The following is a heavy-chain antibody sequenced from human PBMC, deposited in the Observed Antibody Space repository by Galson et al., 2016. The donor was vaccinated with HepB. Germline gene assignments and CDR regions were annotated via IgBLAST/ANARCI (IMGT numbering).Heavy chain of an antibody. V-gene: IGHV6-1*01. D-gene: IGHD3-10*01. Sequence: CAISGDSVSSNIAAWVWIRQSPSRGLEWLGRTYYRDRWYYDFATSVKSRIVINADISKNQFSMHLTSVTPEDAALYYCAKAMWLGRGMDVWGQGTAVTVSS. J-gene: IGHJ6*01. CDR1: GDSVSSNIAA. CDR3: AKAMWLGRGMDV. CDR2: TYYRDRWYY.